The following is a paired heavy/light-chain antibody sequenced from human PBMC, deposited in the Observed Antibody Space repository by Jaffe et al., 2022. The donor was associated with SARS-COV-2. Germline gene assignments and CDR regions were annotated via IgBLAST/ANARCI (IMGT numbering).Light chain of an antibody. CDR3: GTWDSSLDVWM. V-gene: IGLV1-51*02. CDR1: SSNIGNNY. Sequence: QSVLTQPPSVSAAPGQRVTMSCSGSSSNIGNNYVSWYQQLPGTAPKLLIHENDKRPSGIPDRFSASKSGASATLGITGLQTGDEADYYCGTWDSSLDVWMFGGGTKLTVL. J-gene: IGLJ3*02. CDR2: END.
Heavy chain of an antibody. Sequence: QGQLVESGGGVVQPGRSLRLSCAASGFAFSTYGMHWVRQAPGKGLEWVATIWYDGTNKFYADSVKGRFTISRDNSKKTLYLQMNSLRAEDTAVYFCAKKGISAAVYYYYGMDVWGQGTTVTVSS. CDR2: IWYDGTNK. CDR1: GFAFSTYG. V-gene: IGHV3-33*06. CDR3: AKKGISAAVYYYYGMDV. D-gene: IGHD6-13*01. J-gene: IGHJ6*02.